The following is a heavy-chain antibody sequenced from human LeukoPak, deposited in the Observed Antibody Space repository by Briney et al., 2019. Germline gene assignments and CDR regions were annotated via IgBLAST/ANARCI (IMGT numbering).Heavy chain of an antibody. CDR2: ISSSSSYI. Sequence: GGSLRLSCAASGFTFSSYGMHWVRQAPGKGLEWVSSISSSSSYIYYADSVKGRFTISRDNAKNSLYLQMNSLRAEDTAVYYCARDACSGGSCFDSDYWGQGTLVTVSS. CDR3: ARDACSGGSCFDSDY. CDR1: GFTFSSYG. J-gene: IGHJ4*02. V-gene: IGHV3-21*01. D-gene: IGHD2-15*01.